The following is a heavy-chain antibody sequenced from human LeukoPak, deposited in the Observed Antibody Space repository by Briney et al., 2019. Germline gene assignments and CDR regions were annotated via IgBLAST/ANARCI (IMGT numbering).Heavy chain of an antibody. CDR1: EFTFSTYW. CDR3: ARVRWDGDYNTYYYFYMDV. D-gene: IGHD4-17*01. V-gene: IGHV3-7*04. J-gene: IGHJ6*03. Sequence: GGSLRLSCAASEFTFSTYWMSWVRQAPGKGLEWVANIKRDGSEDFYVDSVKGRFTIFRDNAENSLYLQMNSLRAEDTAVYYCARVRWDGDYNTYYYFYMDVWGKGTTVTISS. CDR2: IKRDGSED.